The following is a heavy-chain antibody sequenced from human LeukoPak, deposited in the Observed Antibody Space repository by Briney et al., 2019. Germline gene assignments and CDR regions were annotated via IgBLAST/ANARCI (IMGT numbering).Heavy chain of an antibody. D-gene: IGHD6-19*01. V-gene: IGHV4-59*12. J-gene: IGHJ6*02. Sequence: SETLSLTCTVSGGSISSYYWSWIRQPPGKGLEWIGYIYYSGSTNYNPSLKSRVTISVDTSKNQFSLKLSSVTAADTAVYYCACIAVAGTSSYYYYGMDVWGQGTTVTVSS. CDR2: IYYSGST. CDR3: ACIAVAGTSSYYYYGMDV. CDR1: GGSISSYY.